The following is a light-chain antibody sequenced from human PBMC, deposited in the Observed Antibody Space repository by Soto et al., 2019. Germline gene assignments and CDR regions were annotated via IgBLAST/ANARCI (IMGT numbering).Light chain of an antibody. J-gene: IGKJ4*01. Sequence: DTQMTQSPSSLSASVGDRVTITCQASQNIGNFLSWYQQRPGKASKLLIYDASNLETGVPSRFSGSGYGTDFTFTINGLQSEDVATYYCQQYENLPPLTFGGGTKVEIK. V-gene: IGKV1-33*01. CDR2: DAS. CDR3: QQYENLPPLT. CDR1: QNIGNF.